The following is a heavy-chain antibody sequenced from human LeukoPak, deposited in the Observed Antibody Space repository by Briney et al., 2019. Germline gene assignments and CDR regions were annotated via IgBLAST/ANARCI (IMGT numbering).Heavy chain of an antibody. CDR1: GYTFSSYS. CDR3: ARDSGYCSGGSCYPQGAFDI. J-gene: IGHJ3*02. Sequence: GGSLRLSCAASGYTFSSYSMNWVRQAPGKGLEWVSSIRSSSSYIYYADSVKGRFTISRDNAKNSLYPQMNSLRAEDTAVYYCARDSGYCSGGSCYPQGAFDIWGQGTMVTVSS. D-gene: IGHD2-15*01. CDR2: IRSSSSYI. V-gene: IGHV3-21*01.